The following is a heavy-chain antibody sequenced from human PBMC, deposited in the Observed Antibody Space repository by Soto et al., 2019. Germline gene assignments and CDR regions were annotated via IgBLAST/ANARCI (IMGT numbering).Heavy chain of an antibody. V-gene: IGHV3-66*01. J-gene: IGHJ4*02. D-gene: IGHD3-16*02. CDR3: ARDPLGGFIVNGAVPDY. CDR2: IYSGGDT. Sequence: EEQVVESGGGLVQPGGSLRLSCAVTGFTVSRNYINWVRQAPGKGLEWVSVIYSGGDTYYADSVKGRFTISRDNSKNTVYLQMNSLRAEDTAVYYCARDPLGGFIVNGAVPDYWGQGTQVTVSS. CDR1: GFTVSRNY.